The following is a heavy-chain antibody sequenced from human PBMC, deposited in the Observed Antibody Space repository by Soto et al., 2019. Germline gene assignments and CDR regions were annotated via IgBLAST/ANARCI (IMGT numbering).Heavy chain of an antibody. D-gene: IGHD3-10*01. CDR1: GFTFSNAW. CDR3: TTDLGRHAYYYGSGSYYSTFDY. Sequence: PGGSLRLSCAASGFTFSNAWMSWVRQAPGKGLEWVGRIKSKTDGGTTDYAAPVKGRFTISRDDSKNTLYLQMNSLKTEDTAVYYCTTDLGRHAYYYGSGSYYSTFDYWGQGTLVTVSS. CDR2: IKSKTDGGTT. J-gene: IGHJ4*02. V-gene: IGHV3-15*01.